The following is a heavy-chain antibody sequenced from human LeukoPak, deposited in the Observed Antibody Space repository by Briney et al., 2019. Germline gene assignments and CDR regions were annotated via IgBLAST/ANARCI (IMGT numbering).Heavy chain of an antibody. Sequence: SQILSLTCAISADSVSSNSATWNWIRQSPSRGLEWLGRTYYRSKWRNDYAVSVKGRITVNPDTSKSQFSLHLNSVTPEDTALYYCARGYVYRFDSWGQGILVTVSS. CDR1: ADSVSSNSAT. J-gene: IGHJ4*02. CDR2: TYYRSKWRN. CDR3: ARGYVYRFDS. D-gene: IGHD3-16*01. V-gene: IGHV6-1*01.